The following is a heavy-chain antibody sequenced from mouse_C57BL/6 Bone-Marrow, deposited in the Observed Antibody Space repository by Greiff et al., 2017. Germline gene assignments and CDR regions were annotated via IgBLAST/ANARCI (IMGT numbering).Heavy chain of an antibody. CDR2: INPYNGGT. CDR1: GYTFTDYY. D-gene: IGHD3-2*02. V-gene: IGHV1-19*01. Sequence: EVQLQQSGPVLVKPGASVKMSCKASGYTFTDYYMNWVKQSHGKSLEWIGVINPYNGGTSYNQKFKGKATLTVDKSSSTAYMDLNSLTSEDSAVNDCARSQLRLLFAYWGQGTLVTVSA. J-gene: IGHJ3*01. CDR3: ARSQLRLLFAY.